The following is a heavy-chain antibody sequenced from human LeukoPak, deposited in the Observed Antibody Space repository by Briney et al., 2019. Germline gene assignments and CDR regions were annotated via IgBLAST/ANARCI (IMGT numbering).Heavy chain of an antibody. Sequence: SETLSLTCAVYGGSFSDYYWAWVRQSPGKGLEWIGQVSHTGSTNNNPSLKSRVRISADTSKNQFSLRLSSVTATDTAVYYCARDGGYCGDGGCYTDYWSQGTLVTVSS. CDR3: ARDGGYCGDGGCYTDY. D-gene: IGHD2-15*01. CDR1: GGSFSDYY. J-gene: IGHJ4*02. CDR2: VSHTGST. V-gene: IGHV4-34*01.